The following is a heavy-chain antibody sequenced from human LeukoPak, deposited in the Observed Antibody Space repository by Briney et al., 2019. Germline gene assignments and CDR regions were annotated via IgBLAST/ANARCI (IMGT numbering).Heavy chain of an antibody. CDR1: GFTFSSHSSYS. D-gene: IGHD3-10*01. J-gene: IGHJ3*02. CDR3: ARVSGSNAFDI. CDR2: ISSSSSYT. V-gene: IGHV3-21*01. Sequence: GGSLRLSCAASGFTFSSHSSYSMHWVRQAPGKGLEWVSSISSSSSYTYYADSVKGRFTISRDNAKNSLYLQMNSLRAEDTAVYYCARVSGSNAFDIWGQGTMVTVSS.